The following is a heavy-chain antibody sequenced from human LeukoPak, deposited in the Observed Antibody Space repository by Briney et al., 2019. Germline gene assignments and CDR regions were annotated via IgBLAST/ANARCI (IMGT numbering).Heavy chain of an antibody. CDR3: AKGGYCSSTTCYIDY. CDR1: GFTYSSYA. D-gene: IGHD2-2*02. J-gene: IGHJ4*02. CDR2: ISGSGGST. Sequence: GGSLRLSCAASGFTYSSYAMSWVRQAPGKGLEWVSVISGSGGSTYYADSVKGRFTISRDNSKNTLYLQMNSLRAEDTAIYYCAKGGYCSSTTCYIDYWGQGTLVTVSS. V-gene: IGHV3-23*01.